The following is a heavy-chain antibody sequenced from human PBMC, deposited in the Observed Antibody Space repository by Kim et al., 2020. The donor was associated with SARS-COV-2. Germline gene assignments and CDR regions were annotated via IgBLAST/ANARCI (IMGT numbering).Heavy chain of an antibody. CDR3: ARHARERWLQLSVDY. Sequence: PSLKSRVTISVDTSKNQFSLKLSSVTAADTAVYYCARHARERWLQLSVDYWAQGTLVTVSS. V-gene: IGHV4-39*01. D-gene: IGHD5-12*01. J-gene: IGHJ4*02.